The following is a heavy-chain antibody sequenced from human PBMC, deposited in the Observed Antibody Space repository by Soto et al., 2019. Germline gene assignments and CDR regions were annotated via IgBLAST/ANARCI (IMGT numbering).Heavy chain of an antibody. CDR1: GYTFTSYG. V-gene: IGHV1-18*04. Sequence: QVQLVQSGAEVKKPGASVKVSCKASGYTFTSYGISWVRQAPGQGLEWMGWISAYNGNTNYAQKLQGRVTMTTDTSTSTAYMELRSLGSDDTAVYYCARVLYDFWSGYPYYFDYWGQGTLVTVSS. D-gene: IGHD3-3*01. CDR2: ISAYNGNT. J-gene: IGHJ4*02. CDR3: ARVLYDFWSGYPYYFDY.